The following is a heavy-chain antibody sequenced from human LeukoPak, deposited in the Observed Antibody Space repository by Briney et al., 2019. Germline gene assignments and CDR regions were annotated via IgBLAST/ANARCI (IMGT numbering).Heavy chain of an antibody. J-gene: IGHJ4*02. CDR3: ARGLTYSSGWGDY. CDR1: GGSFSGYY. Sequence: SEPLSLTCAVYGGSFSGYYWSWIRQPPGKGLEWIGEINHSGSTNYNPSLKSRVTISVDTSKNQFSLKLSSVTAADTAVYYCARGLTYSSGWGDYWGQGTLVTVSS. CDR2: INHSGST. V-gene: IGHV4-34*01. D-gene: IGHD6-19*01.